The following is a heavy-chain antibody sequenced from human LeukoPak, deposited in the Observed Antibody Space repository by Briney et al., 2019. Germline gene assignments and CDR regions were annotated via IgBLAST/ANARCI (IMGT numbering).Heavy chain of an antibody. CDR2: IYYSGST. CDR1: GDSISGHY. V-gene: IGHV4-59*08. J-gene: IGHJ6*03. D-gene: IGHD5-18*01. CDR3: ARLHADTSLTPYYYYIYV. Sequence: PSETLSLTCTVSGDSISGHYWSWIRQPPRKGLEGIGYIYYSGSTNYNPSRRSRATISIDTSMNQYSLRLTSVTAADTAVYYCARLHADTSLTPYYYYIYVWGKGTTVTVSS.